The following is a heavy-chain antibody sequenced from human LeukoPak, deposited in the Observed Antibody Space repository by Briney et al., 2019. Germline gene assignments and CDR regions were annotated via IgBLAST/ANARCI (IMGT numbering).Heavy chain of an antibody. CDR1: GLTFNNYW. CDR3: ARGKYDSSGYPLLGFDY. CDR2: IKQDGSEK. J-gene: IGHJ4*02. D-gene: IGHD3-22*01. Sequence: PGGPLRHSCAASGLTFNNYWMNWVRQAPGKGLEWVANIKQDGSEKKYVDSVTGRFNISRDNAKKSLYLQMSSLRAEDTAVYYCARGKYDSSGYPLLGFDYWGQGTLVTVSS. V-gene: IGHV3-7*01.